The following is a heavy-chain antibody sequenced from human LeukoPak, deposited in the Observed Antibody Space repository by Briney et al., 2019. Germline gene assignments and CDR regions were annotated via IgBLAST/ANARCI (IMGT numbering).Heavy chain of an antibody. CDR2: LYSGGRM. CDR1: GFTFSSYW. Sequence: GGSLRLSCAASGFTFSSYWMSWVRQAPGKGLEWVSVLYSGGRMYYADSVKGRFTISRDNSNNTVFLQMNSLRVEDTAVYYCARGGATFDYWGQGTLVTVSS. CDR3: ARGGATFDY. D-gene: IGHD3-16*01. V-gene: IGHV3-53*01. J-gene: IGHJ4*02.